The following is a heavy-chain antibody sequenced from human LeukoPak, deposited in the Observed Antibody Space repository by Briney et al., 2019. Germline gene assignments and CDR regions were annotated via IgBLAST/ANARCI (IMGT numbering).Heavy chain of an antibody. Sequence: QPGGSLRLSCAASGFTVSSNYMSWVRQAPGKGLEWVSVIYSGGSTYYADSVEGRFTISRDNSKNTLYLQMNSLRAEDTAVYYCARKGAAGTSVFRPYYYYGMDVWGQGTTVTVSS. D-gene: IGHD6-13*01. J-gene: IGHJ6*02. CDR3: ARKGAAGTSVFRPYYYYGMDV. CDR1: GFTVSSNY. V-gene: IGHV3-66*01. CDR2: IYSGGST.